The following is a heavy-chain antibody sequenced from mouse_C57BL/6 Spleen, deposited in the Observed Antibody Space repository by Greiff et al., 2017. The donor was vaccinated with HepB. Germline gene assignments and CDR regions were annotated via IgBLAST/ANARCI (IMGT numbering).Heavy chain of an antibody. J-gene: IGHJ3*01. D-gene: IGHD2-3*01. CDR3: ARKRDYDGYYGFAY. V-gene: IGHV1-82*01. CDR2: IYPGDGDT. Sequence: VQRVESGPELVKPGASVKISCKASGYAFSSSWMNWVKQRPGKGLEWIGRIYPGDGDTNYNGKFKGKATLTADKSSSTAYMQLSSLTSEDSAVYFCARKRDYDGYYGFAYWGQGTLVTVSA. CDR1: GYAFSSSW.